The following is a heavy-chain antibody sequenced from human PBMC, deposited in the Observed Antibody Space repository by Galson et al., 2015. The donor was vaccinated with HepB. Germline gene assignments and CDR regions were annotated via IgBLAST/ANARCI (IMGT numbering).Heavy chain of an antibody. CDR2: INSDGSST. D-gene: IGHD3-22*01. J-gene: IGHJ6*03. V-gene: IGHV3-74*01. CDR3: ARVGEYYYDSSGYYPRSYYYYYMDV. Sequence: SLRLSCAASGFTFSSYWMHWVRQAPGKGLVWVSRINSDGSSTSYVDSVKGRFTISRDNAKNTLYLQMNSLRAEDTAVYYCARVGEYYYDSSGYYPRSYYYYYMDVWGKGTTVTVSS. CDR1: GFTFSSYW.